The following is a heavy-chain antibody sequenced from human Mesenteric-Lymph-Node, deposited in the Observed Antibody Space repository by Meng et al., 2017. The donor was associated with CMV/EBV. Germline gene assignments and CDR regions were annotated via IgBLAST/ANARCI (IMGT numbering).Heavy chain of an antibody. J-gene: IGHJ3*02. CDR2: MKPDSGYT. V-gene: IGHV1-8*01. D-gene: IGHD1-26*01. Sequence: ASVKVSCKATGYTFSSHDINWVRQATGQGLEWMGWMKPDSGYTGYAQKFQGRVTITRNTSINTAYMELHSLRFEDTAVYYCARLSPNSGDYYGSEAFDIWGQGSMVTVSS. CDR1: GYTFSSHD. CDR3: ARLSPNSGDYYGSEAFDI.